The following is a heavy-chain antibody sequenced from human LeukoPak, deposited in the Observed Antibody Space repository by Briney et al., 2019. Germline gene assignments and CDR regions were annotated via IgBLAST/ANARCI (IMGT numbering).Heavy chain of an antibody. J-gene: IGHJ4*02. Sequence: SETLSLTCTVSGYSISSGYHWGWIRQPPGKGLEWIGSIYHSGSTYYNPSLKSRVTISVDTSKNQFSLKLSSVTAADTAVYYCARVDSNYVFDDYWGQGTLVTVSS. D-gene: IGHD4-11*01. CDR2: IYHSGST. V-gene: IGHV4-38-2*02. CDR1: GYSISSGYH. CDR3: ARVDSNYVFDDY.